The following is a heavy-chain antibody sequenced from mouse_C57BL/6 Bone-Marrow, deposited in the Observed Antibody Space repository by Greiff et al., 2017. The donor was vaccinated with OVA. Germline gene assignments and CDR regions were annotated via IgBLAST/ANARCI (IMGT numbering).Heavy chain of an antibody. V-gene: IGHV1-64*01. CDR1: GYTFTSYW. J-gene: IGHJ1*03. CDR2: IHPNSGST. D-gene: IGHD1-1*01. CDR3: ARSKYYGIYWYIDV. Sequence: QVQLQQPGAELVKPGDSVKLSCKASGYTFTSYWMHWVKQRLGQGLEWFGMIHPNSGSTNYNEKFKSKATLTVDKSSSPAYMQLSSLTSEDSAVYYCARSKYYGIYWYIDVWGTGTTVTVSS.